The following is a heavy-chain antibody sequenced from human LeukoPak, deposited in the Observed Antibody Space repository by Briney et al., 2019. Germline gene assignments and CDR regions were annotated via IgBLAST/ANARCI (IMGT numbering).Heavy chain of an antibody. D-gene: IGHD1-26*01. CDR2: IWYDGGNK. V-gene: IGHV3-33*06. CDR3: ANIVGADDFFDY. Sequence: PGRSLRLSWAAAGFTFSSYGMHWVRQAPGKGLEWVALIWYDGGNKYFADSVKGRFTISRDNSQNTLYLQMNSLRAEDTAVYYCANIVGADDFFDYWGQGTLVTVSS. CDR1: GFTFSSYG. J-gene: IGHJ4*02.